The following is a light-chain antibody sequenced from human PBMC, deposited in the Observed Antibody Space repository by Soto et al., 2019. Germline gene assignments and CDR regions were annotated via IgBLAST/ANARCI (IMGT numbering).Light chain of an antibody. J-gene: IGLJ1*01. V-gene: IGLV2-14*01. CDR2: DVT. CDR1: SSDVGAYDF. Sequence: QSALTQPASVSGSPGQSITISCTGTSSDVGAYDFVSWYQHSPGKAPKLVTFDVTHRPPGISDRFSGSKSANTASLTISGLQAADEAFYYCSSYAGSSNVFGTGTKVTVL. CDR3: SSYAGSSNV.